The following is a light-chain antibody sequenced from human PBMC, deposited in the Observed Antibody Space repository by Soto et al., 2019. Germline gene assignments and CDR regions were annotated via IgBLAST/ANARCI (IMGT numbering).Light chain of an antibody. V-gene: IGKV4-1*01. J-gene: IGKJ2*01. CDR3: HQFYSTPYT. CDR1: QNILYSSNNNNY. Sequence: DIVMTQSPDSLAVSLGERATINCKSSQNILYSSNNNNYLAWYPQKPGQPPRLLIYWASTREFGVPDRFSGSGSGTDFTLTISSLQAEDVAVYYCHQFYSTPYTFGQGTKLEIK. CDR2: WAS.